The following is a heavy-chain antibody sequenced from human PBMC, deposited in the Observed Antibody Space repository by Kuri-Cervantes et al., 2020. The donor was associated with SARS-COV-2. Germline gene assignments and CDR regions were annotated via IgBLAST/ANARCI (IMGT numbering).Heavy chain of an antibody. CDR1: GFTFSSYG. J-gene: IGHJ5*02. D-gene: IGHD3-3*01. CDR3: ARDQVVTIFGVVKNWFDP. V-gene: IGHV3-33*01. CDR2: IWYDGSNK. Sequence: GESLKISCAASGFTFSSYGMHWVRQAPGKGLEWVAVIWYDGSNKYYADSVKGRFTISRDNSKNTLYLQMNSLRAEDTAVYYCARDQVVTIFGVVKNWFDPWGQGTLVTVSS.